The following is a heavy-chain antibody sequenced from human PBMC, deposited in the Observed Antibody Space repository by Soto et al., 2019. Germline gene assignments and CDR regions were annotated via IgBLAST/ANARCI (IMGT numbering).Heavy chain of an antibody. J-gene: IGHJ2*01. D-gene: IGHD2-2*01. CDR2: ISYDGSNK. V-gene: IGHV3-30*18. CDR3: AKDPAGGPAHFDL. CDR1: GFTFSSYG. Sequence: QVQLVESGGGVVQPGRSLRLSCAASGFTFSSYGMHWVRQAPGKGLEWVAVISYDGSNKYYADSVKGRFTISRDNSKNTLYLQMNSLRAEDTAVYYCAKDPAGGPAHFDLWGRGTLVTVSS.